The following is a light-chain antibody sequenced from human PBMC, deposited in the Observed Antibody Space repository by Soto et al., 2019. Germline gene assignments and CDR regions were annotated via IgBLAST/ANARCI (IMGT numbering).Light chain of an antibody. CDR3: QQADTFPIT. CDR2: AAS. Sequence: DIQMTQSPSSVSASVGYRVTITCRASQGLISYLAWYQQKPGKAPKLLIYAASSLQSGVPSRFSGSGFGTDFTLTISSLQPEDSAIYYCQQADTFPITFGQGTRLEIK. V-gene: IGKV1-12*01. CDR1: QGLISY. J-gene: IGKJ5*01.